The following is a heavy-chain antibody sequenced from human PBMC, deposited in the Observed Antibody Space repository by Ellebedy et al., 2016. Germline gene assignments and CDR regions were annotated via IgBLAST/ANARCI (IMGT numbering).Heavy chain of an antibody. Sequence: ASVKVSCKASGYTFTGYYMHWVRQAPGQGLEWMGWINPNSGNTNYAQKLQGRVTMTTDTSTSTAYMELRSLRSDDTAVYYCARDLSSSTIYGMDVWGQGTTVTVSS. V-gene: IGHV1-18*04. D-gene: IGHD2-2*01. CDR1: GYTFTGYY. CDR3: ARDLSSSTIYGMDV. CDR2: INPNSGNT. J-gene: IGHJ6*02.